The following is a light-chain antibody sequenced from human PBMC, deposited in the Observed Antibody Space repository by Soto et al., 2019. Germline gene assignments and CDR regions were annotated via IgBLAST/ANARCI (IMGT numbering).Light chain of an antibody. CDR3: QLWDRSSDDYV. CDR1: NIGSKS. CDR2: DDT. J-gene: IGLJ1*01. Sequence: SYELTQPPSVSVAPGQTARITCGGNNIGSKSVHWYQQKAGQAPVLVVYDDTDRPSGIPERFSGSNSGNTATLTISRVEAGDESDYYCQLWDRSSDDYVFGNGTKLTVL. V-gene: IGLV3-21*02.